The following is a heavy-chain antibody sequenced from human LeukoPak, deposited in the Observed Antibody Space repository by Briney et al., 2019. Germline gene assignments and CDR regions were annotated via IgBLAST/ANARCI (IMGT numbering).Heavy chain of an antibody. D-gene: IGHD6-13*01. CDR3: ASTYSSSWYPGAPSYFDY. Sequence: SETLSLTCAVSGGSISSGGYSWSWIRQPPGKGLEWIGYIYHSGSTYYNPSLKSRVTISVDRSKNQFSLKLSSVTAADTAVYYCASTYSSSWYPGAPSYFDYWGQGTLVTVSS. CDR1: GGSISSGGYS. CDR2: IYHSGST. V-gene: IGHV4-30-2*01. J-gene: IGHJ4*02.